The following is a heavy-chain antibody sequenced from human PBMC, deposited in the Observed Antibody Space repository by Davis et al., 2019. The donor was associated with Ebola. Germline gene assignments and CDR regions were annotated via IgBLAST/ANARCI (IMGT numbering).Heavy chain of an antibody. CDR1: GFTFSSYS. CDR3: ARLQGGLDY. V-gene: IGHV3-48*04. CDR2: ISSSSSTI. J-gene: IGHJ4*02. Sequence: PGGSLRLSCAASGFTFSSYSMNWVRQAPGKGLEWVSYISSSSSTIYYADSVKGRFTISRDNAKNSLYLQMNSLRAEDTAVYYCARLQGGLDYWGQGTLVTVSS. D-gene: IGHD2-15*01.